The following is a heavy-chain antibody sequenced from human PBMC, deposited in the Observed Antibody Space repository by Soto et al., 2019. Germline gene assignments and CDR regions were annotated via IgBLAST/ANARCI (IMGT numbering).Heavy chain of an antibody. V-gene: IGHV4-59*01. D-gene: IGHD4-17*01. CDR1: GGSISSYY. J-gene: IGHJ4*02. CDR3: ARVSDYAYFDL. Sequence: SETLSLTCTVSGGSISSYYWSWIRQPPGKGLEWIGYIYYSGSSNYNPSLKSRVTISVDTSKNQFSLKLSSVTAADTAVYYCARVSDYAYFDLWGQGTQVTVSS. CDR2: IYYSGSS.